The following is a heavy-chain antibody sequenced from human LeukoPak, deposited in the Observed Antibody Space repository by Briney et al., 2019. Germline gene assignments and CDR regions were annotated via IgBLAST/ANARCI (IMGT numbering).Heavy chain of an antibody. CDR3: ARNRVTTNFDY. Sequence: PGGSLRLSCAASGFTFKNAWMSWVRQAPGKGLEWVANIKQDGSEKYYVDSVKGRFTISRDNAKNSLYLQMNSLRAEDTAVYYCARNRVTTNFDYWGQGTLVTVSS. D-gene: IGHD4-17*01. V-gene: IGHV3-7*01. CDR2: IKQDGSEK. J-gene: IGHJ4*02. CDR1: GFTFKNAW.